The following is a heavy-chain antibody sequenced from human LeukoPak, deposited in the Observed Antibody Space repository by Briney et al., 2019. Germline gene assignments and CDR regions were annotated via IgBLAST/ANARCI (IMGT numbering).Heavy chain of an antibody. D-gene: IGHD3-3*01. J-gene: IGHJ5*02. Sequence: GGSLRLSCAASGFTFSTYWMNWVRQAPGKGLEWVANMNQGGSWRYYVDSVKGRFTISRDNAKNTLYLQMNSLRAEDTAVYYCAREADDFWSGTRSGWFDPWGQGTLVTVSS. CDR3: AREADDFWSGTRSGWFDP. CDR1: GFTFSTYW. CDR2: MNQGGSWR. V-gene: IGHV3-7*01.